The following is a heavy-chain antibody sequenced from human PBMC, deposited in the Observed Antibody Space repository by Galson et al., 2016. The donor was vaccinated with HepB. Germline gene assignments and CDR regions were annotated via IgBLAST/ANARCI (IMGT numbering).Heavy chain of an antibody. Sequence: SLRLSCAASGFFFDDYAMHWVRQAPGKGLEWVSSINWNGGSIDYADSVKGRFTISRDNAKKSLYLQMDSLRAEDTALYYCAKDMSIGGLPLFDQWGQGTLVTVSS. CDR2: INWNGGSI. CDR1: GFFFDDYA. V-gene: IGHV3-9*01. D-gene: IGHD3-16*01. J-gene: IGHJ4*02. CDR3: AKDMSIGGLPLFDQ.